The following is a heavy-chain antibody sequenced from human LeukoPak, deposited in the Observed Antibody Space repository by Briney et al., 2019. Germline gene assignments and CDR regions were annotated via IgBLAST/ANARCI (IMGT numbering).Heavy chain of an antibody. D-gene: IGHD2-2*01. CDR2: LSASGGTT. CDR3: AKLPREYCSSTSCPNWFDT. CDR1: GFTFSNYA. J-gene: IGHJ5*02. V-gene: IGHV3-23*01. Sequence: GGSLRLSCAASGFTFSNYAMTWVRQAPGKGLEWASALSASGGTTYYADSVKGRFTTSRDNSKNTLYLQMNSLRAEDTAVYYCAKLPREYCSSTSCPNWFDTWGQGTLVTVSS.